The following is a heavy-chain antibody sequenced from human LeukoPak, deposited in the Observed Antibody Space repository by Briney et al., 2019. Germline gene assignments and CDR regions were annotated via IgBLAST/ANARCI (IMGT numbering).Heavy chain of an antibody. CDR3: SRGVMNGDYSWFDP. V-gene: IGHV4-59*12. CDR1: GGSISSYY. J-gene: IGHJ5*02. CDR2: IYYSGST. D-gene: IGHD4-17*01. Sequence: PSETLSLTCTVSGGSISSYYWSWIRQPPGKGLEWIGYIYYSGSTNYNPSLKSRVTISVDRSKNQFSLRLTSVTAADTAVYYCSRGVMNGDYSWFDPWGQGTLVIVSS.